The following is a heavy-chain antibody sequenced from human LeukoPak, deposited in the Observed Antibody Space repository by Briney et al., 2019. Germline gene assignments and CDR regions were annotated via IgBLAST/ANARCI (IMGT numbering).Heavy chain of an antibody. CDR2: ISGSGGST. Sequence: GGSLRLSCAASGFTFSSYAMSWVRQAPGKGLEWVSAISGSGGSTYYADSVKGRFTISRDNSKNTLYLQMNSLRAEDTAVYYCARGSTVSENGWNYYYYYYYMDVWGKGTTVTVSS. CDR1: GFTFSSYA. CDR3: ARGSTVSENGWNYYYYYYYMDV. J-gene: IGHJ6*03. V-gene: IGHV3-23*01. D-gene: IGHD5/OR15-5a*01.